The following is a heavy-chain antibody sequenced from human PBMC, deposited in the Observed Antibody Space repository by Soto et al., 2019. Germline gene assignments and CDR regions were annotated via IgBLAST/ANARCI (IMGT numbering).Heavy chain of an antibody. CDR2: IYYGGST. D-gene: IGHD7-27*01. J-gene: IGHJ4*02. Sequence: SETLSLTFAVYGWSFSGYYWTWIRQPPGTGLEWIGFIYYGGSTNYNPSLKSRVTISVDTPKNQFSLKLSSVTAADTAVYYCAKNWNWGSLVHWGQGTLVT. V-gene: IGHV4-59*08. CDR1: GWSFSGYY. CDR3: AKNWNWGSLVH.